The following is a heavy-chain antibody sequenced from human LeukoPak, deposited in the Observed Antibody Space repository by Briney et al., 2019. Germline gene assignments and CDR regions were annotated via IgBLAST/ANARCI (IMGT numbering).Heavy chain of an antibody. Sequence: GKSLRLSCAASEFPFSNYGMHWVRQAPGKGLELVAGISSDGSEEYYADSVEGRFTISRDNPKNTLYLEMNSLRAEDTAVYYCAKGDRCFYFYFDYWGQGTLVTVSS. V-gene: IGHV3-30*18. CDR1: EFPFSNYG. CDR3: AKGDRCFYFYFDY. D-gene: IGHD3-22*01. CDR2: ISSDGSEE. J-gene: IGHJ4*02.